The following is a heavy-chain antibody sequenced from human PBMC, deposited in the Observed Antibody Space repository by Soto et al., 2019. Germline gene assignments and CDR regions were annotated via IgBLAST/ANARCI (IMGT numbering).Heavy chain of an antibody. CDR3: ATVWKASSSWFPPDY. Sequence: GASVKVSCKVSGYTLTELSMHWVRQAPGKGLEWMGGFDPEDGETIYAQKFQGRVTMTEDTSTDTAYMELSSLRSEDTAVYYCATVWKASSSWFPPDYWGQGTLVTVSS. V-gene: IGHV1-24*01. D-gene: IGHD6-13*01. CDR2: FDPEDGET. J-gene: IGHJ4*02. CDR1: GYTLTELS.